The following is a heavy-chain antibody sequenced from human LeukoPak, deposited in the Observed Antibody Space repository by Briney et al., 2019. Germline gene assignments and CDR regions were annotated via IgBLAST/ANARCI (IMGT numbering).Heavy chain of an antibody. D-gene: IGHD3-10*01. Sequence: PSETLSLTCTVSGDSISSGDYYWSWIRQPPGKRLEWIGSIYYSGSTYYNPSLKSRVTISVDTSKNQFSLKMRSVTAADTAVYYCARGVLWFGEPSAFDIWGQGTMVTVSS. CDR1: GDSISSGDYY. V-gene: IGHV4-39*07. CDR2: IYYSGST. J-gene: IGHJ3*02. CDR3: ARGVLWFGEPSAFDI.